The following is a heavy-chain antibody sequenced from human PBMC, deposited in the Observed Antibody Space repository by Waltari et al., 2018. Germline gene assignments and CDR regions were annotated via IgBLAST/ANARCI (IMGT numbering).Heavy chain of an antibody. CDR2: SIPIFGTA. CDR3: ARGPADIVLMVYAINWFDP. V-gene: IGHV1-69*01. D-gene: IGHD2-8*01. J-gene: IGHJ5*02. CDR1: GGTFSSYA. Sequence: QVQLVQSGAEVKKPGSSVKVSCKASGGTFSSYAISWVRQAPGQGLEWMGGSIPIFGTANYAQKFQGRVTSTADESTSTAYMELSSLRSEDTAVYYCARGPADIVLMVYAINWFDPWGQGTLVTVSS.